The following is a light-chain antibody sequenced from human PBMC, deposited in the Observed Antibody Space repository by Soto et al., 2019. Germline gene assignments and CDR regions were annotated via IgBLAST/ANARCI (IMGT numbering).Light chain of an antibody. CDR1: QSVLYSSNNNNY. CDR2: WAS. CDR3: QQYYTTPLT. J-gene: IGKJ4*01. V-gene: IGKV4-1*01. Sequence: DIVMTQSPDSLAVSLGERATINCKSSQSVLYSSNNNNYLAWYQQKPGQPPKLLVSWASSRESGVPDRFSGSGSGTDFTLNINRLQAEDVGVYYCQQYYTTPLTFGGGTNVEIK.